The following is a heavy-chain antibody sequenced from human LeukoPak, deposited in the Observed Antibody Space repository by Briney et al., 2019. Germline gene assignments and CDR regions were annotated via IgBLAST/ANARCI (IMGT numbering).Heavy chain of an antibody. CDR2: IIPILGIA. V-gene: IGHV1-69*04. CDR1: GVTFSSYA. Sequence: GASVKVSCKASGVTFSSYAISWVRQAPGQGLEWMGRIIPILGIANYAQKFQGRVTITADKSTSTAYMELSSLRSEDTAVYYCARGDCSSTSCHMREGAFDIWGQGTMVTVSS. CDR3: ARGDCSSTSCHMREGAFDI. J-gene: IGHJ3*02. D-gene: IGHD2-2*02.